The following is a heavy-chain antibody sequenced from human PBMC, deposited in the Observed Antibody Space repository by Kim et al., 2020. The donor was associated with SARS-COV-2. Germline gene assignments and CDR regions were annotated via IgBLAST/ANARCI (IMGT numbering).Heavy chain of an antibody. J-gene: IGHJ4*02. CDR1: GGSFSGYY. CDR2: INHSGST. V-gene: IGHV4-34*01. D-gene: IGHD3-22*01. Sequence: SETLSLTCAVYGGSFSGYYWSWIRQPPGKGLEWIGEINHSGSTNYNPSLKSRVTISVDTSKNQFSLKLSSVTAADTAVYYCARVNSGYDHWGQGTLVTVSS. CDR3: ARVNSGYDH.